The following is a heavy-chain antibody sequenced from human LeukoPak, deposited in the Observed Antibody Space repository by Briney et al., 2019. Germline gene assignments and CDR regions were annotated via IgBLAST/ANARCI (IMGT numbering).Heavy chain of an antibody. CDR2: ISSSGSTI. J-gene: IGHJ6*03. D-gene: IGHD6-13*01. V-gene: IGHV3-48*03. CDR3: ARGGPLGSWYDYYYMDV. Sequence: PGGSLRLSCAASGFTFSSYEMNWVRQAPGKGLEWVSYISSSGSTIYYADSVKGRFTISRDNAKNSLYLQMNSLRAEDTAVYYCARGGPLGSWYDYYYMDVWGKGTTVTISS. CDR1: GFTFSSYE.